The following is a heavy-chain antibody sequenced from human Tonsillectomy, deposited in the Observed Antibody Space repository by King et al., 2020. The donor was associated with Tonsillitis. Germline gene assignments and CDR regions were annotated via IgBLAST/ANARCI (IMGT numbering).Heavy chain of an antibody. CDR2: INPGDGAT. Sequence: VQLVRSGAEMEEPGASVSLSCKASGYSFTSYHIHWARQAPGQGLEWVGIINPGDGATMYAQIFQGRVTMTRDTSTSTVHMELSSLRSEDTATYYCIRELSGGAFDYWGLGTLVTVSS. J-gene: IGHJ4*02. D-gene: IGHD3-10*01. CDR3: IRELSGGAFDY. V-gene: IGHV1-46*03. CDR1: GYSFTSYH.